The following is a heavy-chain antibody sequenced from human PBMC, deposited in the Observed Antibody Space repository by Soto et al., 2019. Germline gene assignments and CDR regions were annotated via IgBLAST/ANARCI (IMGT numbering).Heavy chain of an antibody. V-gene: IGHV3-53*01. Sequence: VASGGGLIQPGGSLRLSCAASGFAVNSDYMSWVRQAPGKGLEWVSVIFGGGTTYYSDSVKGRFTISRDNSKNTVFLQMNSLRAEDTAVYYCVRTSSYWGQGTRVIVSS. CDR1: GFAVNSDY. CDR3: VRTSSY. J-gene: IGHJ4*02. CDR2: IFGGGTT. D-gene: IGHD2-2*01.